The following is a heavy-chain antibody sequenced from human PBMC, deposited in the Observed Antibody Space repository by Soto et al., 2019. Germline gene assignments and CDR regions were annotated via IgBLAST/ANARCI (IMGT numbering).Heavy chain of an antibody. CDR3: ARVDDGYNPYYFDY. J-gene: IGHJ4*02. V-gene: IGHV4-59*01. Sequence: QVQLQESGPGLVKPSETLSLTCTVSGGSISSYYWSWIRQPPGKGLEWIGYIYYSGSTNYNPSLTSRVTISVDTYKNQLSLKLSSVTAADTAVYYCARVDDGYNPYYFDYWGQGTLVTVSS. CDR2: IYYSGST. D-gene: IGHD5-12*01. CDR1: GGSISSYY.